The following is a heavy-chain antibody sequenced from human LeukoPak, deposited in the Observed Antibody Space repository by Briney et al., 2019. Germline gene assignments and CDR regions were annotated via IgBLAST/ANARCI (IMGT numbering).Heavy chain of an antibody. D-gene: IGHD6-19*01. CDR3: AKDEAGYSSG. CDR2: ISSNGGST. CDR1: GFTFSNYA. Sequence: PGGSLRLSCAPSGFTFSNYAMHWVRQAPGKGLEYVATISSNGGSTYFANAVQGRFTISRDNSKNMVHLQMGSLRVEDTAVYYCAKDEAGYSSGWGQGTLVTVSS. V-gene: IGHV3-64*01. J-gene: IGHJ4*02.